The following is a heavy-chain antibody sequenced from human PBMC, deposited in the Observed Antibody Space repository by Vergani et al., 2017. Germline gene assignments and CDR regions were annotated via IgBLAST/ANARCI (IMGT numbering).Heavy chain of an antibody. CDR2: TWYEGNNN. V-gene: IGHV3-33*08. D-gene: IGHD5-24*01. CDR1: GFALNRHA. J-gene: IGHJ4*02. Sequence: QVQLVESGGGVVQPGTSLRLSCVVSGFALNRHAMYWVRQAPGKGLEWVSMTWYEGNNNYYADSVKGRFTISKDISKNTLYLQMNSLRGDDTAVYYCARETRDTPSSLDYWGQRTLVTVSS. CDR3: ARETRDTPSSLDY.